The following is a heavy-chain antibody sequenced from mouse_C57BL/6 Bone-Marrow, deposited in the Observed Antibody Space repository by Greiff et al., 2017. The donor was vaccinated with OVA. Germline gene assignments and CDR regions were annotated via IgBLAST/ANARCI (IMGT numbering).Heavy chain of an antibody. V-gene: IGHV14-4*01. CDR1: GFNIKDVY. J-gene: IGHJ3*01. Sequence: VQLQQSGAELVRPGASVKLSCTASGFNIKDVYMHWVKQRPEQGLEWIGWIDPENGDTEYASKFQGKATITADTSSNTAYLQLSSLTSEDTAVYYCTQTAQATWFAYWGQGTLVTVSA. CDR3: TQTAQATWFAY. D-gene: IGHD3-2*02. CDR2: IDPENGDT.